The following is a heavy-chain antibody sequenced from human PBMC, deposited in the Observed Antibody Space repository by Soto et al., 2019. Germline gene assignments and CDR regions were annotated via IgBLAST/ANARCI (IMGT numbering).Heavy chain of an antibody. Sequence: EVQLVESGGGLVQPGGSLRLCCAASGCTFSSYSMNWVRQAPGKGLQWISYISSSSNTICYADSVKGRFTISRDYAKNTLYLQMNSLTDEDTAVYYCVRGVRGDQTYFWYGMDVWGQGTTVTVSS. CDR2: ISSSSNTI. CDR1: GCTFSSYS. V-gene: IGHV3-48*02. J-gene: IGHJ6*02. CDR3: VRGVRGDQTYFWYGMDV. D-gene: IGHD7-27*01.